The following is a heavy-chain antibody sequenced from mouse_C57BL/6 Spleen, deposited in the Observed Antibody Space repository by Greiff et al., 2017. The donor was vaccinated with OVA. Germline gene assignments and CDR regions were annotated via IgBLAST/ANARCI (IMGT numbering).Heavy chain of an antibody. Sequence: QVQLKQSGPGLVQPSQSLSITCTVSGFSLTSYGVHWVRQSPGRGLEWLGVIWSGGTTDYNAAFISRLSISKDNSKSQVFFKMNSLQADDTAIYYCARTPYYYGSSFDYWGQGTTLTVSS. D-gene: IGHD1-1*01. CDR3: ARTPYYYGSSFDY. CDR1: GFSLTSYG. J-gene: IGHJ2*01. V-gene: IGHV2-2*01. CDR2: IWSGGTT.